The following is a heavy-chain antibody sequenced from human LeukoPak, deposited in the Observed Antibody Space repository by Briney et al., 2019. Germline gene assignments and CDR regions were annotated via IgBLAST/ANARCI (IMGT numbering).Heavy chain of an antibody. CDR3: AIWFGEGNWFDP. D-gene: IGHD3-10*01. V-gene: IGHV1-3*01. Sequence: KFQGRVTITRDTSASTAYMELSSLRSDDTAVYYCAIWFGEGNWFDPWGQGTLVTVSS. J-gene: IGHJ5*02.